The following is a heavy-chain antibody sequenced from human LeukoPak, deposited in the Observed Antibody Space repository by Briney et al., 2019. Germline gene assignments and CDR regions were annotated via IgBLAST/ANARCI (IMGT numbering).Heavy chain of an antibody. CDR1: GFTFSSSA. J-gene: IGHJ4*02. Sequence: PGGSLRLSCAASGFTFSSSAMSWVRQAPGKGLEWVAALSSNGGSTYYADSVKGRFTISRDNSKNTLYLQMNSLRAEDTAVYYCAKDLAWGFDYWGQGTLVTVSS. CDR3: AKDLAWGFDY. CDR2: LSSNGGST. V-gene: IGHV3-23*01. D-gene: IGHD7-27*01.